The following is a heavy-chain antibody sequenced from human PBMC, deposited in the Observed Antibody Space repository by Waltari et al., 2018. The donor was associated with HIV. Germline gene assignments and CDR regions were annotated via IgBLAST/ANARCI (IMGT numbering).Heavy chain of an antibody. CDR3: AKDDSTGSSGYYPFHY. V-gene: IGHV3-23*04. CDR1: GFTFTNYA. D-gene: IGHD3-22*01. J-gene: IGHJ4*02. CDR2: ISGSGGST. Sequence: EVQLVESGGGLVQPGGSLRLSCAASGFTFTNYAMNWVRQAPGKVLEWVSAISGSGGSTYYADSVKGRFTISRDKSKNTLYLQMNSLRAEDTAVYYCAKDDSTGSSGYYPFHYWGQGTLITVSS.